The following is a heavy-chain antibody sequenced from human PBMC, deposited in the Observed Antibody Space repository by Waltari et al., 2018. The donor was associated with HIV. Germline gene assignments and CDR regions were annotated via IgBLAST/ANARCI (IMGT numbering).Heavy chain of an antibody. Sequence: QVQLLQSGPEVKKPGASVKVSCKASGYSFTGDYMHWVRQAPGEGLEWMGWINPNSGDTNYAQKFQGRVNMTRDTSISTAYMELSRLRSDDTAVYYCARDFKRPEWLSQNNWFDPWGQGTLVTVSS. D-gene: IGHD3-3*01. CDR2: INPNSGDT. V-gene: IGHV1-2*02. CDR3: ARDFKRPEWLSQNNWFDP. J-gene: IGHJ5*02. CDR1: GYSFTGDY.